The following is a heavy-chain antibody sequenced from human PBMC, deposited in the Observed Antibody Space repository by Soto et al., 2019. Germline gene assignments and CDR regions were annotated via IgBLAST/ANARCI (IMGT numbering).Heavy chain of an antibody. CDR3: ARDWSRYYDSSGLMWFY. CDR1: GYSFTSYG. D-gene: IGHD3-22*01. V-gene: IGHV1-18*01. CDR2: ISAHNGDT. J-gene: IGHJ4*02. Sequence: XSVKGCCQGSGYSFTSYGISWVRQAPGQGLEWVGWISAHNGDTRYAQNLQGRITMTTDTFTNTAYMELTSLTSDDTAVYYCARDWSRYYDSSGLMWFYWGQGHLVTVSS.